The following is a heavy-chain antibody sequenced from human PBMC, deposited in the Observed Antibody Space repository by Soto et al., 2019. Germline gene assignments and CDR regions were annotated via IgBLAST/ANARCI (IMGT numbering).Heavy chain of an antibody. CDR1: GGSISSYY. J-gene: IGHJ3*02. Sequence: PSETLSLTCTVSGGSISSYYWSWIRQPPGKGLEWIGYIYYSGSTNYNPSLKSRVTISVDTSKNQFSLKLSSVTAADTAVYYCARATVDYAFDIWGQGTMVTVSS. D-gene: IGHD4-17*01. CDR3: ARATVDYAFDI. CDR2: IYYSGST. V-gene: IGHV4-59*01.